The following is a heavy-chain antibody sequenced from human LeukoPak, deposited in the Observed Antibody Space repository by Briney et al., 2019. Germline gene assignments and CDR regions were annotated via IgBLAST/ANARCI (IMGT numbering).Heavy chain of an antibody. CDR2: IRYDGSNK. J-gene: IGHJ4*02. CDR1: GFTFSSYG. D-gene: IGHD4-17*01. Sequence: PGGSLRLSCAASGFTFSSYGMHWVRQAPGKGLEWVAFIRYDGSNKYYADSVKGRFTISRDNSKNTLYLQMNSLRAEDTAVYYCAKDDYGDQYNFDYRGQGTLVTVSS. CDR3: AKDDYGDQYNFDY. V-gene: IGHV3-30*02.